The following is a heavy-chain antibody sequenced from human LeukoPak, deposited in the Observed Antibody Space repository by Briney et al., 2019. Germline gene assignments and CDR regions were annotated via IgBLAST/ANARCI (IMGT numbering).Heavy chain of an antibody. CDR1: GLTFSNFK. D-gene: IGHD5-24*01. CDR2: ISDSGRTT. Sequence: GGSLRLSCAVSGLTFSNFKMNWVRQAPGKGLEWVSYISDSGRTTFYADSVKGRFTISRDNAKNSLYLQMSSLRVEDTAVYYCARDSEINNWFDPWGQGTLVTVSS. CDR3: ARDSEINNWFDP. V-gene: IGHV3-48*03. J-gene: IGHJ5*02.